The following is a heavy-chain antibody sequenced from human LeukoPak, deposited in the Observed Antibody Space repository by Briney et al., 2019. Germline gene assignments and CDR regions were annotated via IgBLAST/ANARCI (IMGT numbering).Heavy chain of an antibody. CDR3: VKNYYDSSGYYYLFDY. CDR1: GFTFSSYG. Sequence: GRSLRLSCAASGFTFSSYGMHWVRQAPGKGLEWVAVISSDGVNKYSADSVKGRFTISRDNSKNTLYLQMNSLRAEDTAVYYCVKNYYDSSGYYYLFDYWGQGTLVTVSS. J-gene: IGHJ4*02. D-gene: IGHD3-22*01. CDR2: ISSDGVNK. V-gene: IGHV3-30*18.